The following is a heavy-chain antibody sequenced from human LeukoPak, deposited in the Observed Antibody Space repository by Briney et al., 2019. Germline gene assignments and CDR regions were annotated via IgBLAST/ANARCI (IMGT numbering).Heavy chain of an antibody. Sequence: GGSLRLSCAASGFTLSSYWMHWVRQAPGKGLEWVSRINSDGSDTSYADSVKGRFTISRDNAKNTLYLQVNSLRAEDTAVYYCTSDGYQEHGAAFDIWGQGTMVIVSS. CDR1: GFTLSSYW. V-gene: IGHV3-74*01. CDR2: INSDGSDT. D-gene: IGHD5-18*01. CDR3: TSDGYQEHGAAFDI. J-gene: IGHJ3*02.